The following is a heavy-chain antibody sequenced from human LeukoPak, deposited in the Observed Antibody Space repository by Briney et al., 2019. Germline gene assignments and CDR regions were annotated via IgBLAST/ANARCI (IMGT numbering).Heavy chain of an antibody. D-gene: IGHD5-24*01. V-gene: IGHV1-18*01. Sequence: ASVKVSCKASGYTFASYGIIWVRQAPGQGLEWMGWISAYNGNTIYAQTLQGRVTITTDTSTSTAYMELRSLRSEDTAVYYCARVRDGYNDAFDIWGQGTMVIVSS. J-gene: IGHJ3*02. CDR2: ISAYNGNT. CDR1: GYTFASYG. CDR3: ARVRDGYNDAFDI.